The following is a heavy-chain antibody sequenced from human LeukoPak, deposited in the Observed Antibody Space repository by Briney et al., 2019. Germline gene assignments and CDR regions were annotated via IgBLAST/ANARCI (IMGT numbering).Heavy chain of an antibody. CDR2: IYSGGST. J-gene: IGHJ4*02. CDR3: ARVFYGDYVGYYFDY. V-gene: IGHV3-66*01. D-gene: IGHD4-17*01. Sequence: GGSLRLSCAASGFTVSRNYMSWVRQAPGKGLEWVSVIYSGGSTYYADSVKGRFTISRDNSKNTLYLQMNSLRAEDTAVYYCARVFYGDYVGYYFDYWGQGTLVTVSS. CDR1: GFTVSRNY.